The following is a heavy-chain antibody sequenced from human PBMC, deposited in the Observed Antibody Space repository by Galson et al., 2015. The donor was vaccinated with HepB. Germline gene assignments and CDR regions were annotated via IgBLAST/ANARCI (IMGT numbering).Heavy chain of an antibody. CDR3: TKYYHFWSGYSRVYHYYYMDV. J-gene: IGHJ6*03. CDR1: GFTFNNAW. V-gene: IGHV3-15*07. Sequence: SLRLSCAASGFTFNNAWMNWVRQAPGGGLEWVGRIKSKTDGETTDYAAPVRGRFTISRDDSKNTLYLQMNSLKTEDTAVYYCTKYYHFWSGYSRVYHYYYMDVWGQGTLVTVSS. D-gene: IGHD3-3*01. CDR2: IKSKTDGETT.